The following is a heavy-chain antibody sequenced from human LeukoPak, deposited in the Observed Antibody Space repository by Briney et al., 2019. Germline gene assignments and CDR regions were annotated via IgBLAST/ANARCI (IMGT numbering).Heavy chain of an antibody. CDR1: GFTFNNYE. J-gene: IGHJ6*03. Sequence: PGGSLRLSCAASGFTFNNYEMNWVRQAPGKGLEWLSYVSSSGTTIYYADSVKGRFTISRDNDKNSLYLQLNSLRAEDTAVYYCARTGYAEKYCSSTSCYPGRITIFGVVIIRDSSPHYYYYYYMDVWGKGTTVTVSS. D-gene: IGHD3-3*01. V-gene: IGHV3-48*03. CDR3: ARTGYAEKYCSSTSCYPGRITIFGVVIIRDSSPHYYYYYYMDV. CDR2: VSSSGTTI.